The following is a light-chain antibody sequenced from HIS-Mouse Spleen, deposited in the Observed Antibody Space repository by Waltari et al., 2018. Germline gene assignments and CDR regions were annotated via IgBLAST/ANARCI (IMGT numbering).Light chain of an antibody. V-gene: IGLV3-21*02. J-gene: IGLJ3*02. CDR1: NIGSKS. CDR3: QVWDSSSDHWV. Sequence: SYVLTQPPSVSVAPGQTARITCGGTNIGSKSVHWYQQKPGQAPGLVVYDDSDRPTGIPGRFSGSNSGNTATLTISRVEAGDEADYYCQVWDSSSDHWVFGGGTKLTVL. CDR2: DDS.